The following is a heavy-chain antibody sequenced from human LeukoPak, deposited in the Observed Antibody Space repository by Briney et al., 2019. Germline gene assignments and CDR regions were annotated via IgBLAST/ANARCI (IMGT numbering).Heavy chain of an antibody. Sequence: GESLTISCKGSGYSFTNYWISWVRQMPGKGPEWMGRIDPSDSYTKYSPSFEGHVTISVDKSISTAFLQWNSLKASDSAMYYCATGASKVTTDFANYWGQGTQVAVSS. CDR3: ATGASKVTTDFANY. J-gene: IGHJ4*02. V-gene: IGHV5-10-1*01. CDR1: GYSFTNYW. D-gene: IGHD4-17*01. CDR2: IDPSDSYT.